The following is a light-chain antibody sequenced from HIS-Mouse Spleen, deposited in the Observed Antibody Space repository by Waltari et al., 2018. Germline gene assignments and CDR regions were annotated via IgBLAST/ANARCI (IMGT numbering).Light chain of an antibody. Sequence: QSALTQPASVSGSPGQSITISCTGTSSDVGGYNYVPWYQQHPGKAPKLMIYDVSNRPPGVSNRFSGSKSGNTASLTISGLQAEDEADYYCSSYTSSSTEVFGGGTKLTVL. CDR3: SSYTSSSTEV. J-gene: IGLJ2*01. CDR2: DVS. CDR1: SSDVGGYNY. V-gene: IGLV2-14*03.